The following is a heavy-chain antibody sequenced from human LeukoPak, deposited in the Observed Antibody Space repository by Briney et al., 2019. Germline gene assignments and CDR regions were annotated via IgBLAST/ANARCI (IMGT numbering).Heavy chain of an antibody. CDR1: GFTFSSYW. D-gene: IGHD2-21*02. CDR3: ARDFGTIVVVTAIVD. J-gene: IGHJ4*02. V-gene: IGHV3-7*01. Sequence: PGGSLRLSCAASGFTFSSYWMSWVRQAPGKGLEWVANIKPDGSEKYYVDSVKGRFTISRDNAKNSLYLQMNSLRAEDTAVYCCARDFGTIVVVTAIVDWGQGTLVTVSS. CDR2: IKPDGSEK.